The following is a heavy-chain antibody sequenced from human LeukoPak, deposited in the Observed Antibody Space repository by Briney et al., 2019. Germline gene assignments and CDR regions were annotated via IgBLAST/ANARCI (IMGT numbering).Heavy chain of an antibody. CDR1: GGSFSGYY. CDR2: INYGGNT. V-gene: IGHV4-34*01. D-gene: IGHD2-15*01. Sequence: SETLSLTCAVYGGSFSGYYWSWIRQPPGKGLEWIGEINYGGNTNYNPSLKNRVTISVDTSKNQFSLKLSSVTAADTAVYYCVRHTTSGYCSGGSCPFDYWGQGTLVTVSS. CDR3: VRHTTSGYCSGGSCPFDY. J-gene: IGHJ4*02.